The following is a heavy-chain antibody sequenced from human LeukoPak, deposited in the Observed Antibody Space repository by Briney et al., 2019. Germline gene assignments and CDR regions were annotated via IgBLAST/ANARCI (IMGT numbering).Heavy chain of an antibody. V-gene: IGHV3-30-3*01. CDR3: ARDPEGYCSSTSCFFYYYMDV. D-gene: IGHD2-2*01. Sequence: GRSLRLSCAASGFTFSSYAMHWVRQAPGKGLEWVAVISYDGSNKYYADSVKGRFTISRDNSKNTLYLQMNSLRAEDTAVYYCARDPEGYCSSTSCFFYYYMDVWGKGTTVTVSS. CDR1: GFTFSSYA. CDR2: ISYDGSNK. J-gene: IGHJ6*03.